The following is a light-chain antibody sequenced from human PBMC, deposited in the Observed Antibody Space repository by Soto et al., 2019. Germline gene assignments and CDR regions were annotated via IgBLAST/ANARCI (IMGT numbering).Light chain of an antibody. CDR1: SSNLGAGYD. CDR2: GNT. J-gene: IGLJ1*01. CDR3: QSYDSSLGANYV. Sequence: QPVLTQPPSVSGGPGQRVTISCTGRSSNLGAGYDVHWYQQLPGTAPKLLIYGNTNRPSGVPDRFSGSKSGTSASLAITGLQAEDEADYYCQSYDSSLGANYVFGTGTKLTVL. V-gene: IGLV1-40*01.